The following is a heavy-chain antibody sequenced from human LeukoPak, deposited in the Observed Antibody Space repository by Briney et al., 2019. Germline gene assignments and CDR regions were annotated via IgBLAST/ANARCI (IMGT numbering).Heavy chain of an antibody. V-gene: IGHV3-9*01. CDR3: AKEEWLGKMNYFDY. J-gene: IGHJ4*02. CDR2: ISWNSGSI. Sequence: GGSLRLSCAASGFTFDDYAMHWVRQAPGKGLEWVSGISWNSGSIGYADSVKGRFTISRDNAKNTLFLQMNSLRDEDTAVYYCAKEEWLGKMNYFDYWGQGTLVTVSS. CDR1: GFTFDDYA. D-gene: IGHD3-3*01.